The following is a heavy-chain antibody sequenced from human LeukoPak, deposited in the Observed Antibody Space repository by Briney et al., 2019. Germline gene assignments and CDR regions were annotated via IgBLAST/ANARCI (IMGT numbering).Heavy chain of an antibody. V-gene: IGHV1-46*01. Sequence: ASVKVSCKASGYTFTSYYMHWVRQAPGQGLEWMGIINPSGGSTSYAQKFQGRVTITADKSTSTAYMELSSLRSEDTAVYYCARGGHGSGSYLNYWGQGTLVTVSS. CDR1: GYTFTSYY. D-gene: IGHD3-10*01. CDR2: INPSGGST. J-gene: IGHJ4*02. CDR3: ARGGHGSGSYLNY.